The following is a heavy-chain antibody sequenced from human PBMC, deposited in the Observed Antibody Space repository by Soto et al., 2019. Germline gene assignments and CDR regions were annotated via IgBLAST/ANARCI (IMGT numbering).Heavy chain of an antibody. Sequence: SETLSLACTVSGGSISSGGYYWSWIRQHPGKGLEWIGYIYYSGSTYYNPSLKSRVTISVDTSKDQFSLKLSSVTAADTAVYYWARVLGVAAQFGIHYWGQGTLVTVSS. V-gene: IGHV4-31*03. J-gene: IGHJ4*02. CDR1: GGSISSGGYY. CDR2: IYYSGST. D-gene: IGHD2-15*01. CDR3: ARVLGVAAQFGIHY.